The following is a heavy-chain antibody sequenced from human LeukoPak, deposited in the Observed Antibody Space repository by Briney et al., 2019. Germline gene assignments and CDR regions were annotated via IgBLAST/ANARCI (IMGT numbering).Heavy chain of an antibody. CDR2: IRYDGSNK. CDR1: GFTFSSYG. CDR3: AKDFIVATIPYYYYYMDV. D-gene: IGHD5-12*01. J-gene: IGHJ6*03. Sequence: GGSLRLSCAASGFTFSSYGMHWVRQAPGKGLEWVAFIRYDGSNKYYADSVKGRFTISSDNSKNTLYLQMNSLRAEDTAVYYCAKDFIVATIPYYYYYMDVWGKGTTVTVSS. V-gene: IGHV3-30*02.